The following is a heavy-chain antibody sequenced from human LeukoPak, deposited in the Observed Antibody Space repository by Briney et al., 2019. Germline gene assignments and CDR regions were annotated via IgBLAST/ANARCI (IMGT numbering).Heavy chain of an antibody. J-gene: IGHJ4*02. V-gene: IGHV6-1*01. CDR1: GDSLSSNSAA. CDR3: ARAGYSSGSPYYFDY. D-gene: IGHD6-19*01. CDR2: TYYRSKWYN. Sequence: SQTLSLTCALSGDSLSSNSAAWHWLRQSPSRGLEWLGRTYYRSKWYNDYAVSVKSRITINPDTSKNQFSLQLNSVTPEDTAVYYCARAGYSSGSPYYFDYWGQGTLVTVSS.